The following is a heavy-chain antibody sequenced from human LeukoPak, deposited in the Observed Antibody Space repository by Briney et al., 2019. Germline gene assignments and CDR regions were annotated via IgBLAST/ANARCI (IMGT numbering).Heavy chain of an antibody. CDR3: AKANTQRGILNWFDP. CDR2: ISSSSSYT. J-gene: IGHJ5*02. D-gene: IGHD1-1*01. Sequence: GGSLRLSCAASGFTFSDYYMSWIRQAPGKGLEWVSYISSSSSYTNYADSVKGRFTISRDNAKNSLYLQMNSLRTEDTAEYYCAKANTQRGILNWFDPWGQGTLVTVSS. CDR1: GFTFSDYY. V-gene: IGHV3-11*05.